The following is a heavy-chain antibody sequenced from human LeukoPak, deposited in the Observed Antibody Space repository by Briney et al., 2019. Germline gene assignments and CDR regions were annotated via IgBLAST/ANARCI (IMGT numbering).Heavy chain of an antibody. Sequence: SETLSLTCAVYGGSFSGYYWSWIRQHPGKGLEWIGYIYYSGSTYYNPSLKSRVTISVDTSKNQFSLKLSSVTAADTAVYYCARVRYMSYPNWFDPWGQGTLVTVSS. V-gene: IGHV4-31*11. CDR2: IYYSGST. J-gene: IGHJ5*02. CDR3: ARVRYMSYPNWFDP. CDR1: GGSFSGYY. D-gene: IGHD3-16*02.